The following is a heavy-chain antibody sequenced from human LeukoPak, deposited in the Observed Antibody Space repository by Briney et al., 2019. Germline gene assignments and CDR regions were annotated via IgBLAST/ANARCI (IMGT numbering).Heavy chain of an antibody. CDR2: IKPDGNKK. D-gene: IGHD2-2*02. V-gene: IGHV3-7*01. J-gene: IGHJ4*02. CDR1: GFTFSTFW. Sequence: GGSLRLSCAASGFTFSTFWMTWVRQAPGKGLEWVANIKPDGNKKYYVGSVEGRFTISRDNAKNSLSLQMNSLRAEDTAVYYCARDRYCSSANCYKDYWGLGTLVTVSS. CDR3: ARDRYCSSANCYKDY.